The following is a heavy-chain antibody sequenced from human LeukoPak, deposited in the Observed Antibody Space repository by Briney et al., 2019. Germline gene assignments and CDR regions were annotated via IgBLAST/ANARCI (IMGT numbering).Heavy chain of an antibody. V-gene: IGHV3-48*04. J-gene: IGHJ4*02. CDR3: ARDWYHAIDY. Sequence: GGSLRLSCASSGFTFSSYSMNWVRQAPGKGLEWVSSISSSCSTIYYADSVKGRFTISRDNAKNSLYLQMNSLRAEDTAVYYCARDWYHAIDYWGQGTLVTVSS. D-gene: IGHD2-2*01. CDR2: ISSSCSTI. CDR1: GFTFSSYS.